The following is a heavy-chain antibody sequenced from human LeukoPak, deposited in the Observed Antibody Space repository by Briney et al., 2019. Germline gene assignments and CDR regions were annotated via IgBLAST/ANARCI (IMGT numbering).Heavy chain of an antibody. Sequence: SETLSLTCAVYGGSFSGYYWSWIRQPPGKGLEWIGEINHSGSTNYNPSLKSRVTISVDTSKNQFSLKLSSVTAADTAVYYCASKQWVYYYMDVWGKGTTVTASS. CDR2: INHSGST. D-gene: IGHD1-26*01. CDR1: GGSFSGYY. V-gene: IGHV4-34*01. CDR3: ASKQWVYYYMDV. J-gene: IGHJ6*03.